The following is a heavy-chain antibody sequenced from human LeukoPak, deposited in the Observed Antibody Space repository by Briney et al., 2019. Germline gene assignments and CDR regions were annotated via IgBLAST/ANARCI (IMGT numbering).Heavy chain of an antibody. CDR1: GGSISSSSYY. V-gene: IGHV4-39*01. CDR3: ARLVAGNYLDY. Sequence: SETLSLTCTVPGGSISSSSYYWGWIRQPPGKGLEWIGSIYYSGSTYYNPSLRSRVTISVDTSKNQFSLKLSSVTAADTAVYYCARLVAGNYLDYWGQGTLVTVSS. J-gene: IGHJ4*02. CDR2: IYYSGST. D-gene: IGHD6-19*01.